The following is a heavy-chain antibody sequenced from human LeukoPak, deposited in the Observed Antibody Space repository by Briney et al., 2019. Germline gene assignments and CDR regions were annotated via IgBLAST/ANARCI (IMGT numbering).Heavy chain of an antibody. V-gene: IGHV4-59*11. CDR2: IFYVGRS. Sequence: SETLSLTCTVSGDSIGSHYWSWIWQPPGKGLGWIGYIFYVGRSNYKPSLKSRVTISVDTSNNQFSLKLNSVTAADTAVYYCARDYYDRRGEAFDIWGQGTMVTVS. D-gene: IGHD3-22*01. J-gene: IGHJ3*02. CDR1: GDSIGSHY. CDR3: ARDYYDRRGEAFDI.